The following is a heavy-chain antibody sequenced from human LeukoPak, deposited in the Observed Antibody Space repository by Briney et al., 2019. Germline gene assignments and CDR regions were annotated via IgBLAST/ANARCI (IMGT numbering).Heavy chain of an antibody. J-gene: IGHJ6*03. Sequence: SETLSLTCTVSGGSISSYYWSWIRQPPGKGLEWIGYIYYSGSTNYNPSLKSRVTKSVDTSKNQFSLKLSSVTAADTAAYYCARVREPYYYYMDVWGKGTTVTISS. CDR2: IYYSGST. V-gene: IGHV4-59*01. CDR3: ARVREPYYYYMDV. CDR1: GGSISSYY.